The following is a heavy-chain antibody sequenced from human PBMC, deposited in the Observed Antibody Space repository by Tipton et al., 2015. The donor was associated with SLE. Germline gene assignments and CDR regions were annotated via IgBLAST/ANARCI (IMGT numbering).Heavy chain of an antibody. CDR2: IYSRGST. J-gene: IGHJ6*03. CDR3: ARAPGLERDYSYYYYMDV. D-gene: IGHD3/OR15-3a*01. Sequence: TLSLTCKVSDGSINTYYWSWIRQPPEKGLEWIAYIYSRGSTKYNPSLKSRVTISVDTSKNQVSLKLSSVTAADTAVYYCARAPGLERDYSYYYYMDVWGKGTTVTVSS. CDR1: DGSINTYY. V-gene: IGHV4-59*01.